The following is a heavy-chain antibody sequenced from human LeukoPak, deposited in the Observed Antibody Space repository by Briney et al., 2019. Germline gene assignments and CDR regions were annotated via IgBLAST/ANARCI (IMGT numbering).Heavy chain of an antibody. CDR2: IYYSGST. Sequence: SETLSLTCTVSGGSISSSSYYWGWIRQPPGKGLEWIGSIYYSGSTYYNPSLKSRVTISVDTSKNQFSLTLSSVTAADTAVYYCASGPGRRPPGRVFDYWGPGTLVTVSS. CDR1: GGSISSSSYY. V-gene: IGHV4-39*01. CDR3: ASGPGRRPPGRVFDY. J-gene: IGHJ4*02. D-gene: IGHD3-10*01.